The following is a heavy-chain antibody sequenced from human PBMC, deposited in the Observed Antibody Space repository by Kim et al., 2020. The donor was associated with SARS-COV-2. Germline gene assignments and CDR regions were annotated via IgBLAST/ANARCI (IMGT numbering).Heavy chain of an antibody. Sequence: SETLSLTCTVSGGSISSSSYYWGWIRQPPGKGLEWIGSIYYSGSTYYNPSLKSRVTISVDTSKNQFSLKLSSVTAADTAVYYCARHLIAAAGTGRFDYWGQGTLVTVSS. J-gene: IGHJ4*02. CDR2: IYYSGST. V-gene: IGHV4-39*01. CDR3: ARHLIAAAGTGRFDY. CDR1: GGSISSSSYY. D-gene: IGHD6-13*01.